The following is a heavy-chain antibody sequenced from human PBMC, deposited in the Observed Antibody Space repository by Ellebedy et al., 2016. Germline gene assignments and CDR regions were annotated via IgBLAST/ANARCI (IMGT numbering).Heavy chain of an antibody. J-gene: IGHJ3*02. V-gene: IGHV1-2*02. CDR1: GYTFTGYY. CDR3: AREDCSSTSCYTGDAFDI. Sequence: ASVKVSXKASGYTFTGYYMHWVRQAPGQGLEWMGWINPNSGGTNYAQKFQGRVTMTRDTSISTAYMELSRLRSDDTAVYYCAREDCSSTSCYTGDAFDIWGQGTMVTVSS. D-gene: IGHD2-2*02. CDR2: INPNSGGT.